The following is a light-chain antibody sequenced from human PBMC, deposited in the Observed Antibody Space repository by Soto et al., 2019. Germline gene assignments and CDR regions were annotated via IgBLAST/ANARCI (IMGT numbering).Light chain of an antibody. CDR1: QSISSN. Sequence: IVLSQSPATLSVSPGERAALSCRASQSISSNLAWYQQKPGQAPRLLIYDASKRATGIPARFSGSGSGTNFTLTISSLQSEDFAVYYCQQYNNWPITFGQGTRLEIK. CDR2: DAS. J-gene: IGKJ5*01. V-gene: IGKV3D-15*01. CDR3: QQYNNWPIT.